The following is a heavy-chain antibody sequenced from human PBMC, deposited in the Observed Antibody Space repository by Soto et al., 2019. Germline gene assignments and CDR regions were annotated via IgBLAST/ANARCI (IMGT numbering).Heavy chain of an antibody. CDR3: AKEPDPVLRYFDWLLKDGMDV. CDR1: GGSISSYY. Sequence: PSETLSLTCTVSGGSISSYYWSWIRQPPGKGLEWIGYIYYSGSTNYDPSLKSRVNISVDTSKNQFSLKLSSVTAADTAVYYCAKEPDPVLRYFDWLLKDGMDVWGQGTTVTVSS. D-gene: IGHD3-9*01. CDR2: IYYSGST. J-gene: IGHJ6*02. V-gene: IGHV4-59*01.